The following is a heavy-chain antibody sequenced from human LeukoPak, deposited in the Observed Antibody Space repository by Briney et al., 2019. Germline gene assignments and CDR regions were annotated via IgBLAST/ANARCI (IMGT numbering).Heavy chain of an antibody. CDR2: MDGNSGKT. D-gene: IGHD3-22*01. CDR1: GYTFTSYD. J-gene: IGHJ3*02. V-gene: IGHV1-8*01. CDR3: ARLYYYASSGYDALDI. Sequence: ASVKVSCKTSGYTFTSYDINWVRQVTRQGLEWVGGMDGNSGKTAYAQNFLGRVTITRNTSISTAYMELSSLRSEDTAVYYCARLYYYASSGYDALDIWGQGTMVAVSS.